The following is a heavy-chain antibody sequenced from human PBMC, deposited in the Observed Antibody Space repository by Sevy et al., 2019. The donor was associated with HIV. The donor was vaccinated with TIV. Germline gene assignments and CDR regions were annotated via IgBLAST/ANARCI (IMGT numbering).Heavy chain of an antibody. CDR2: FDPNDGET. J-gene: IGHJ4*02. D-gene: IGHD3-22*01. Sequence: ASVKVSCKVSGYTLSELSMHWVRQPPGKRLEWMGRFDPNDGETIYAQRFQGRVTMTEDTSADTVYMELSSLRSEDTAMYYCATAREYYSDNSGYLDYWGQGTPVTVSS. V-gene: IGHV1-24*01. CDR1: GYTLSELS. CDR3: ATAREYYSDNSGYLDY.